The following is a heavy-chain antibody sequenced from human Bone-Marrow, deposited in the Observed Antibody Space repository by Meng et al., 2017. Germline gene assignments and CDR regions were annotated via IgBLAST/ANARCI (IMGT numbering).Heavy chain of an antibody. V-gene: IGHV4/OR15-8*02. CDR2: IYHGGDT. J-gene: IGHJ4*02. CDR3: ASWIYSCGWQ. D-gene: IGHD6-19*01. Sequence: QVAGPGLVKPSVTLVLTCHVLGGFIRSSDWGRWVRQPPGKGLEWIGEIYHGGDTNYNPSLKSRVTIAIDKSKNQFSLKLSSVTAADTAVYYCASWIYSCGWQWGQGALVTVSS. CDR1: GGFIRSSDW.